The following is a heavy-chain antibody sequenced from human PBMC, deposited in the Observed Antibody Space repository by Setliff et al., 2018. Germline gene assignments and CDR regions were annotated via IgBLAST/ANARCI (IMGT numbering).Heavy chain of an antibody. CDR1: GFTFSSYW. CDR3: VRGYCSSSSCYGTMGY. V-gene: IGHV3-74*01. J-gene: IGHJ4*02. Sequence: GESLRLSCAASGFTFSSYWMHWVRQAPGRGLVWVSRINSDGSTTNYADSVKGRFTISRDNAKNTLYLQMNSLRAEDTAVYYCVRGYCSSSSCYGTMGYWGQGTLVTVS. CDR2: INSDGSTT. D-gene: IGHD2-2*01.